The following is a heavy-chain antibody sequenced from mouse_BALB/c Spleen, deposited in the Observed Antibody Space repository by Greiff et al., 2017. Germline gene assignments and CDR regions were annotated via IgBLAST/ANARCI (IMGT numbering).Heavy chain of an antibody. J-gene: IGHJ4*01. V-gene: IGHV1-5*01. D-gene: IGHD2-4*01. CDR2: IYPGNSDT. CDR3: TTLITFSMDY. Sequence: EVKLVESGTVLARPGASVKMSCKASGYSFTSYWMHWVKQRPGQGLEWIGAIYPGNSDTSYNQKFKGKAKLTAVTSASTAYMELSSLTNEDSAVYYCTTLITFSMDYWGQGTSVTVSS. CDR1: GYSFTSYW.